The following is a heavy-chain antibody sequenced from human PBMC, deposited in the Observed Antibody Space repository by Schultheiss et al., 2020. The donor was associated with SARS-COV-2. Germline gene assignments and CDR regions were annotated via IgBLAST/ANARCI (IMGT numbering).Heavy chain of an antibody. CDR1: GYTLTELS. CDR2: INPNSGGT. CDR3: AVPHYEGSGLNKSEGDY. Sequence: ASVKVSCKVSGYTLTELSMHWVRQAPGKGLEWMGRINPNSGGTNYAQKFQGRVTMTRDTSISTAYMELSRLRSDDTAVYYCAVPHYEGSGLNKSEGDYWGQGTLVTVSS. D-gene: IGHD3-10*01. J-gene: IGHJ4*02. V-gene: IGHV1-2*06.